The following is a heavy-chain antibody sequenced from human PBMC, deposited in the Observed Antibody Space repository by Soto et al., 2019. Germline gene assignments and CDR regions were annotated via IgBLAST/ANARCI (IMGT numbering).Heavy chain of an antibody. V-gene: IGHV4-59*08. Sequence: PSETLSLTCTVSGGSISSSYWSWIRQPPGKGLEWIGYIYDSGSTYYNSSLKSRVTMSVDTSRNQFSLNLSSVTAADTAVYYCARGPSADKVDYWGQGILVTVPS. CDR2: IYDSGST. CDR3: ARGPSADKVDY. CDR1: GGSISSSY. J-gene: IGHJ4*02.